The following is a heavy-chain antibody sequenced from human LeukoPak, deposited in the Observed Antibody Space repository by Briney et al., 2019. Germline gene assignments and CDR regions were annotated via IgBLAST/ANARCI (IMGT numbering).Heavy chain of an antibody. CDR1: GGSFSGYY. CDR2: MNHSGST. D-gene: IGHD3-10*01. Sequence: KPSGTLSLTCAVYGGSFSGYYWSWIRQPPGKGLEWIGEMNHSGSTNYNPSLKSRVTISVDTSKNQFSLKLRSVTAADTAVYYCASGTMVRGVIMADYYYMDVWGKGTTVTISS. V-gene: IGHV4-34*01. CDR3: ASGTMVRGVIMADYYYMDV. J-gene: IGHJ6*03.